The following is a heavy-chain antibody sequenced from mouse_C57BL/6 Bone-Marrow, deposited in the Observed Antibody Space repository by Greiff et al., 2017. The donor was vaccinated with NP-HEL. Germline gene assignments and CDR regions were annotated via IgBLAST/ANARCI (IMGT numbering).Heavy chain of an antibody. Sequence: QVQLKQPGAELVKPGASVKVSCKASGYTFTSYWMHWVKQRPGQGLEWIGRIHPSDSDTNYNQKFKGKATLTVDKSSSTAYMQLSSLTSEDSAVYYCAIGRQLRLRNYAMDYWGQGTSVTVSS. J-gene: IGHJ4*01. CDR2: IHPSDSDT. V-gene: IGHV1-74*01. CDR3: AIGRQLRLRNYAMDY. D-gene: IGHD3-2*02. CDR1: GYTFTSYW.